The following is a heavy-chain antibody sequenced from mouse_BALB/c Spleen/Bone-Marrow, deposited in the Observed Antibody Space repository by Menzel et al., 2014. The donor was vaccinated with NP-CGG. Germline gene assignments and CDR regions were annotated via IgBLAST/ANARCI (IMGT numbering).Heavy chain of an antibody. Sequence: EVHLVESGGGLVQPGGSLNLACVASGFDFGRYWMSWARQAPGKGLEWIGEINPGSSTISYSPSLKDKFIISRDNAKNTLYLQMSKVRSEDTALYYCARLGHYGYHGNWGQGTTLTVSS. CDR2: INPGSSTI. J-gene: IGHJ2*01. D-gene: IGHD1-2*01. CDR1: GFDFGRYW. CDR3: ARLGHYGYHGN. V-gene: IGHV4-2*02.